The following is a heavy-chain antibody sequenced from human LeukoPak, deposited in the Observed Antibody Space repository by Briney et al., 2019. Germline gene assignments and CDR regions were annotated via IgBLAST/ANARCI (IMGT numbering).Heavy chain of an antibody. V-gene: IGHV3-7*03. CDR1: GFTFSSYW. CDR2: IKQDGGEQ. D-gene: IGHD1-26*01. J-gene: IGHJ4*02. CDR3: AKGRGATVNDPVDQ. Sequence: GGSLRLSCAASGFTFSSYWMTWVRQAPGKGLEWVANIKQDGGEQYNVDSVRGRFTISRDNSRYTLYLQMSDLRADDTAVYYCAKGRGATVNDPVDQWGQGTLVTVSS.